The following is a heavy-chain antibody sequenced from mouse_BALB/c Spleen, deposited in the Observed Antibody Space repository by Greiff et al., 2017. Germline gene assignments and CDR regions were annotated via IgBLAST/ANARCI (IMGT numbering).Heavy chain of an antibody. CDR3: ARGYYGSSYSYWYFDV. Sequence: EVKLVESGGGLVQPGGSRKLSCAASGFTFSSFGMHWVRQAPEKGLEWVAYISSGSSTIYYADTVKGRFTISRDNPKNTLFLQMTSLRSEDTAMYYCARGYYGSSYSYWYFDVWGAGTTVTVSS. CDR1: GFTFSSFG. J-gene: IGHJ1*01. CDR2: ISSGSSTI. V-gene: IGHV5-17*02. D-gene: IGHD1-1*01.